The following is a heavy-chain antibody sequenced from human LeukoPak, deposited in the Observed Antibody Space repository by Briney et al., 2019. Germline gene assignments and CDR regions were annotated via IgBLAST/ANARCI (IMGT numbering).Heavy chain of an antibody. D-gene: IGHD3-22*01. V-gene: IGHV4-59*01. CDR1: GGSISSYY. J-gene: IGHJ4*02. CDR3: ARATRYDSSGYYEKAFDY. CDR2: IYYSGST. Sequence: PSETLSLTCTVSGGSISSYYWSWIRQPPGKGLEWIGYIYYSGSTNYNPSLKSRVTISVDMSKNQFSLKLSSVTAADTAVYYCARATRYDSSGYYEKAFDYWGQGTLVTVSS.